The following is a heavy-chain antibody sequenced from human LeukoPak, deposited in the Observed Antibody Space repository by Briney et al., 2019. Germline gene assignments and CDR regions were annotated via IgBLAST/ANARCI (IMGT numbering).Heavy chain of an antibody. CDR3: ARGGIVVVPAARVLLRYNWFDP. CDR1: GGSISSGGYY. Sequence: SQTLSLTCTVSGGSISSGGYYWCWIRQHPGKGLEWIGYIYYSGSTYYNPSLKSRVTISVDTSKNQFSLKLSSVTAADTAVYYCARGGIVVVPAARVLLRYNWFDPWGQGTLVTVSS. CDR2: IYYSGST. V-gene: IGHV4-31*03. D-gene: IGHD2-2*01. J-gene: IGHJ5*02.